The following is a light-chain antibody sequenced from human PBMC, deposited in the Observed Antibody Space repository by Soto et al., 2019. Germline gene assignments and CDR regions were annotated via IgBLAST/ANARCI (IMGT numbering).Light chain of an antibody. CDR2: DAS. CDR3: QQYNNYPRT. V-gene: IGKV1-5*01. Sequence: DIQMTQSPSTLSASVGDRVTITCRASQTISSWLAWHQQKSGRAPKLLIYDASSLEGGVPSRFSGSGSGTEFTLTISSLQADDFATYYCQQYNNYPRTFGQGTKVDIK. CDR1: QTISSW. J-gene: IGKJ1*01.